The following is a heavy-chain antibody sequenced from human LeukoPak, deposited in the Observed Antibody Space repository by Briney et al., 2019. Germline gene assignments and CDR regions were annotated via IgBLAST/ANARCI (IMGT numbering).Heavy chain of an antibody. Sequence: GGSLRLSCAASGFTFSSYAMSWVRQAPGKGLEWVSAISGSGGSTYYADSVKGRFTISRVNSRDTLYLQMNSLRAEDTAVYYCAKGYYDYVWGSYYFDYWGQGTLVTVSS. CDR2: ISGSGGST. CDR1: GFTFSSYA. CDR3: AKGYYDYVWGSYYFDY. J-gene: IGHJ4*02. D-gene: IGHD3-16*01. V-gene: IGHV3-23*01.